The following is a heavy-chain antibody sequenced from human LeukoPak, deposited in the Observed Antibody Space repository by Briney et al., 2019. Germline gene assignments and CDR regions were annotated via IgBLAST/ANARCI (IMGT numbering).Heavy chain of an antibody. D-gene: IGHD2-2*01. V-gene: IGHV3-72*01. CDR1: GXTFSDYY. J-gene: IGHJ6*02. CDR2: TRNKANGYTT. CDR3: ARGARGVVVSGANYYGMDV. Sequence: PGGSLRLSCAASGXTFSDYYMDWVRQAPGKGLEWVGRTRNKANGYTTEYVASVKGRFTIFRDESKNSMYLQMNSLITEDTAVYYCARGARGVVVSGANYYGMDVWGQGTTVTVSS.